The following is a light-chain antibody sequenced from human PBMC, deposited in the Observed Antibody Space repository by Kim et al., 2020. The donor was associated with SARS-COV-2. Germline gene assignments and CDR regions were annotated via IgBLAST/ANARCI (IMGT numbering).Light chain of an antibody. CDR1: QSISNY. V-gene: IGKV1-39*01. Sequence: IQMTQSPSSLSVSVGDRVTITCRASQSISNYLNWYQQKPGKAPKVLIYAASILQSGVPSRFSGSGSGTDFTLTISSLQPEDFATYYCQQSYSNPPEYTFGQGTKLEI. CDR2: AAS. J-gene: IGKJ2*01. CDR3: QQSYSNPPEYT.